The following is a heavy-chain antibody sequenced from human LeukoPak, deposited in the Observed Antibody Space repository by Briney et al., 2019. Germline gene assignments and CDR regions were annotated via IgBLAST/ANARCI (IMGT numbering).Heavy chain of an antibody. CDR1: GFTFSGSA. CDR2: IRSKANSYAT. J-gene: IGHJ4*02. V-gene: IGHV3-73*01. Sequence: PGGSLRLSCAASGFTFSGSAMHWVRQASGKGLEWVGRIRSKANSYATAYAASVKGRFTISRDDSKNTAYLQMNSLKTEDTAVYYCTTHDYGGNPNFDYWGQGTLVTVSS. CDR3: TTHDYGGNPNFDY. D-gene: IGHD4-23*01.